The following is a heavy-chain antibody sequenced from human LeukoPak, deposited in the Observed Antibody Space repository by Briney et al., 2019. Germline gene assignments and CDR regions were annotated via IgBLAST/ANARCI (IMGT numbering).Heavy chain of an antibody. CDR3: ARASTILEWLSSFDY. D-gene: IGHD3-3*01. CDR1: GGSISSYY. V-gene: IGHV4-59*12. J-gene: IGHJ4*02. CDR2: VYYSGST. Sequence: PSETLSLTCTVSGGSISSYYWSWIRQPPGKGLEWIGYVYYSGSTNYNPSLKSRVTISVDTSKNQFSLKLSSVTAADTAVYYCARASTILEWLSSFDYWGQGTLVTVSS.